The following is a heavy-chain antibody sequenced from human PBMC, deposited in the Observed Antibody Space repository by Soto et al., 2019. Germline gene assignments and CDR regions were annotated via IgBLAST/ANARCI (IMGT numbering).Heavy chain of an antibody. CDR3: ARGHYYDSSGYYFYDY. V-gene: IGHV4-34*01. J-gene: IGHJ4*02. D-gene: IGHD3-22*01. CDR2: INHSGST. Sequence: SETLSLTCAVYGGSFSGYYWSWIRQPPGKGLEWIGEINHSGSTNYNPSLESRVTISVDTSKNQFSLKLSSVTAADTAVYYCARGHYYDSSGYYFYDYWGQGTLVTVSS. CDR1: GGSFSGYY.